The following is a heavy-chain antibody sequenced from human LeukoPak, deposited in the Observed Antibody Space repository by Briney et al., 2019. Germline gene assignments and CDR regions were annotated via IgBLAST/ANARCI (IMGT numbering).Heavy chain of an antibody. J-gene: IGHJ4*02. CDR3: ARGPTGDDFWSGSFDY. V-gene: IGHV4-59*11. CDR1: GGSISSHY. Sequence: SETLSITCTVSGGSISSHYWSWIRQPPGKGLEWIGYIYYSGSTNYNPSLKSRVTISVDTSKNQFSLKLSSVTAADTAVYYCARGPTGDDFWSGSFDYWGQGTLVTVSS. D-gene: IGHD3-3*01. CDR2: IYYSGST.